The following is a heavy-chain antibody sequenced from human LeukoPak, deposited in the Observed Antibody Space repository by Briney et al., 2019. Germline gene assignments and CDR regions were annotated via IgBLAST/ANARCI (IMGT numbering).Heavy chain of an antibody. J-gene: IGHJ6*03. Sequence: GGSLRLSCAASGFTFSSHAMSWVRQAPGKGLEWISGISGSAGSTYYADSVKGRFTISRDNSKNTLYLQMNSLRAEDTAVYYCAKRKDFYYYYMDVWGKGTTVTISS. V-gene: IGHV3-23*01. D-gene: IGHD2-15*01. CDR1: GFTFSSHA. CDR3: AKRKDFYYYYMDV. CDR2: ISGSAGST.